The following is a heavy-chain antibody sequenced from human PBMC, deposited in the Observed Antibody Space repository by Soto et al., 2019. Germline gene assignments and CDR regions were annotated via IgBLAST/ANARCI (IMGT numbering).Heavy chain of an antibody. CDR2: MNPNSGNT. V-gene: IGHV1-8*01. Sequence: QVQLVQSGAEVKKPGASVKVSCKASGYTFTSYDINWVRQATGQGLEWMGWMNPNSGNTGYGQKFQSRVTMTRNTTLSPGYMLLSSLRSDDTVVYYFASVQLWNWLDTWGQGTLVTVSS. CDR1: GYTFTSYD. D-gene: IGHD5-18*01. J-gene: IGHJ5*02. CDR3: ASVQLWNWLDT.